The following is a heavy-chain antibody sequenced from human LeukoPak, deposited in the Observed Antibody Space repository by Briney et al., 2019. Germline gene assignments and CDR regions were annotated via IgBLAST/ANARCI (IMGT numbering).Heavy chain of an antibody. Sequence: GGSLRLSCAASGFTFTSYSMNWVRQAPGKGLEWVSAISGSGGSTYYADSVKGRFTISRDNSKNTLYLQMNSLRAEDTAVYYCAKGVNYYDSSGYKYYFDYWGQGTLVTVSS. CDR3: AKGVNYYDSSGYKYYFDY. CDR2: ISGSGGST. V-gene: IGHV3-23*01. D-gene: IGHD3-22*01. J-gene: IGHJ4*02. CDR1: GFTFTSYS.